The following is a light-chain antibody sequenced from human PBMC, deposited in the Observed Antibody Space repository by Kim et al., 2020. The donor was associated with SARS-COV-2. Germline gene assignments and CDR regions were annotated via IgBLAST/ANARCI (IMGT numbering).Light chain of an antibody. J-gene: IGKJ1*01. CDR2: GIS. CDR1: QGISNY. Sequence: ESVGDRVTITCRASQGISNYLAWFQQKPGKAPKALIYGISNLQSGVPSRFRGSGSGTDFSLTISSLQPEDFAIYYCLQYYSHPRTFGQGTKVDI. V-gene: IGKV1-16*01. CDR3: LQYYSHPRT.